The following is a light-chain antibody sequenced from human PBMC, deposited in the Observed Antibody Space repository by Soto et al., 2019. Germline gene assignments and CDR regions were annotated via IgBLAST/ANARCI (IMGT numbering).Light chain of an antibody. CDR3: QQYYSYPLT. CDR1: QGISSY. CDR2: AAS. V-gene: IGKV1-8*01. J-gene: IGKJ4*01. Sequence: AIRMTHSPSSLSASTGDRVTNTCRASQGISSYLAWYQQKPGKAPKLLIYAASTLQSGVPSRFSGSGSGTDFTLTISCLQSEDFATYYCQQYYSYPLTFGGGTKVDIK.